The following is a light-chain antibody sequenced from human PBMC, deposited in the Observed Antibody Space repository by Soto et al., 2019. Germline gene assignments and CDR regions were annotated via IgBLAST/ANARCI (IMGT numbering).Light chain of an antibody. Sequence: EIVMPQSPATLSVSPGERATLSCRASQSVSSNLAWYQQKPGQAPRLLIYGASTRATGIPARFSGSGSGTEFTLTISSLQSEDFAVYDCQQYNNWPRTFGQGTKV. CDR1: QSVSSN. V-gene: IGKV3-15*01. CDR2: GAS. J-gene: IGKJ1*01. CDR3: QQYNNWPRT.